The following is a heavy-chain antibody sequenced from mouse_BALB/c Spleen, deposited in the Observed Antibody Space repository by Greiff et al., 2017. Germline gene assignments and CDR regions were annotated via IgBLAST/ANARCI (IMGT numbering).Heavy chain of an antibody. CDR2: ISSGGST. V-gene: IGHV5-6-5*01. D-gene: IGHD2-4*01. Sequence: EVKLMESGGGLVKPGGSLKLSCAASGFTFSSYAMSWVRQTPEKRLEWVASISSGGSTYYPDSVKGRFTISRDNARNILYLQMSSLRSEDTAMYYCARGYDYPYWYFDVWGAGTTVTVSS. CDR3: ARGYDYPYWYFDV. J-gene: IGHJ1*01. CDR1: GFTFSSYA.